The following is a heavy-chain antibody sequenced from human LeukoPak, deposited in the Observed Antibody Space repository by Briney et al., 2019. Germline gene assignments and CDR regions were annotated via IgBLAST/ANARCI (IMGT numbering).Heavy chain of an antibody. CDR3: ASRRPGYYSSNAFDI. CDR2: INPNSGGT. J-gene: IGHJ3*02. D-gene: IGHD3-22*01. V-gene: IGHV1-2*02. CDR1: GYTFTGYY. Sequence: ASVKVSCKASGYTFTGYYMHWVRQAPGQGLEWMGWINPNSGGTNYAQKFQGRVTMTRDTSISTAYMGLSRLRSDDTAVYYCASRRPGYYSSNAFDIWGQGTMVTVSS.